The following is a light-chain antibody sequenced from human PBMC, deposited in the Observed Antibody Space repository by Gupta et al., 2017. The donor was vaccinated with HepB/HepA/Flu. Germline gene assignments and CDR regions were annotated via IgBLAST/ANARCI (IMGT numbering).Light chain of an antibody. CDR1: SSDVGGYNY. V-gene: IGLV2-14*01. J-gene: IGLJ1*01. CDR3: SSYTRSSTLGV. CDR2: DVS. Sequence: QSALTQPASVSGSPGQSITTSCTGTSSDVGGYNYVPWYQQHPDKAPKLMIYDVSNRPSGVSNRFSGSKSGNTASLTISGLQAEDEADYYCSSYTRSSTLGVFGTGTKVTVL.